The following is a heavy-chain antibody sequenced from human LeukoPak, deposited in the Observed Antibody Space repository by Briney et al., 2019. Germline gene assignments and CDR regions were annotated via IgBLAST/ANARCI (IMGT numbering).Heavy chain of an antibody. CDR1: GFTFSSYW. Sequence: GGSLRLSCAASGFTFSSYWMSWVRQPPGKGLEWVANIKQDGSEKYYVDSVKGRFTISRDNAKNSLYLQMNSLRAEDTAVYYCARDEGYCSSTSCYLLDYWGQGTQVTVSS. J-gene: IGHJ4*02. D-gene: IGHD2-2*01. V-gene: IGHV3-7*01. CDR2: IKQDGSEK. CDR3: ARDEGYCSSTSCYLLDY.